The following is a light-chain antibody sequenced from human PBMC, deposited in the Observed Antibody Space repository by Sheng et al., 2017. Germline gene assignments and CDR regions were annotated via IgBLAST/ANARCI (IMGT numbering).Light chain of an antibody. V-gene: IGKV3D-15*01. CDR2: GAS. J-gene: IGKJ1*01. CDR1: QSVSNY. Sequence: EVVLTQSPATLSLSPGERATLSCRASQSVSNYLAWLQQKPGQAPRLLIYGASSRATGIPDRFSGSGSGTEFTLTINSLQADDFATYYCQQYNSYPGTFGPGTKVEIK. CDR3: QQYNSYPGT.